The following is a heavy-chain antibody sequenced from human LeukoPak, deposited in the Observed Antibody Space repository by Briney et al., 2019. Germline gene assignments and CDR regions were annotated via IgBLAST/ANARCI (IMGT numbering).Heavy chain of an antibody. J-gene: IGHJ6*02. CDR1: GFTFSSYG. V-gene: IGHV3-30*18. CDR2: ISYDGSNK. D-gene: IGHD6-19*01. Sequence: PGRSLRLSCAASGFTFSSYGMHWVRQAPGKGLEWVAVISYDGSNKYYADSVKGRFTISRDNSKNTLYLQMNSLRAEDTAVYYCAKGGSSGWTGQSGMDVWGQGTTVTVSS. CDR3: AKGGSSGWTGQSGMDV.